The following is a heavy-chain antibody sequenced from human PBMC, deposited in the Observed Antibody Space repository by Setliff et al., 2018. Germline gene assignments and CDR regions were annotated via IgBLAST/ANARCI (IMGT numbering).Heavy chain of an antibody. CDR1: GGSISPYF. J-gene: IGHJ4*01. V-gene: IGHV4-4*07. Sequence: SQTLSLTCTVSGGSISPYFWSWIRQPAGKGLEWVGRLHTSGSTNYNPSLKGRVTISVDTSTNQFSLKLGSVTAADTAVYYCARERYFDWFFEDWGHGTLVTVSS. CDR2: LHTSGST. CDR3: ARERYFDWFFED. D-gene: IGHD3-9*01.